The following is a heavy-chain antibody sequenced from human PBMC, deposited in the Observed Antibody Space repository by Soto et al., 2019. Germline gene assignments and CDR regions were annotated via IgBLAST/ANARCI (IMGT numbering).Heavy chain of an antibody. D-gene: IGHD2-8*01. J-gene: IGHJ6*02. CDR3: ARTDCTNGVCYPAPYGMDV. V-gene: IGHV3-7*01. CDR1: GFTFSSYW. CDR2: IKQDGSEK. Sequence: PVGSLRLSCAVSGFTFSSYWMSWVRQAPGKGLEWVANIKQDGSEKYYVDSVKGRFTTSRDNAKNSLYLQMNSLRAEDTAVYYCARTDCTNGVCYPAPYGMDVWGQGTTVTVSS.